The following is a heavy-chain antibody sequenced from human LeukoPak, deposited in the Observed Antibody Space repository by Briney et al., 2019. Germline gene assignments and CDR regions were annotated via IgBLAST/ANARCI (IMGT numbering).Heavy chain of an antibody. CDR1: GFTFSSYA. CDR3: AKEVVVVITTPTEAGFDY. Sequence: GGSLRLSCAASGFTFSSYAMSWVRQAPGKGLEWVSAISGSGGSTYYADSVKGRFTISRDNSKNTLYLQMNSLRAEDTAVYYCAKEVVVVITTPTEAGFDYWGQGTLVTVSS. D-gene: IGHD3-22*01. J-gene: IGHJ4*02. CDR2: ISGSGGST. V-gene: IGHV3-23*01.